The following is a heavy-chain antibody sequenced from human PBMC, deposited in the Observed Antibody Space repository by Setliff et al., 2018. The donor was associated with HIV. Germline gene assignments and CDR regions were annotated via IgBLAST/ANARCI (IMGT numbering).Heavy chain of an antibody. D-gene: IGHD3-16*01. V-gene: IGHV4-4*08. J-gene: IGHJ6*03. CDR1: GGSISRYY. CDR2: SYTSGST. Sequence: SETLSLTCTVSGGSISRYYWSWIRQPPGKGLEWIGYSYTSGSTNYNPSLKSRVTISVDTSKNQFSLKLSLVTAADTAVYYCARVLWGAQSRYMDVGGQGTTVTVSS. CDR3: ARVLWGAQSRYMDV.